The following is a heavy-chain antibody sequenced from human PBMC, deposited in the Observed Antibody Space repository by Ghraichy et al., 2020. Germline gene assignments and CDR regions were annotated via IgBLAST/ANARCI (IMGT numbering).Heavy chain of an antibody. D-gene: IGHD3-10*01. V-gene: IGHV1-58*01. Sequence: SVKVSCKASTFTFSSFVVQWVRQARGERLEWIGWIVVGSGNTNYAQKFQERVTITRDMSTRTSYMELSSLRSEDTAVYYCAAGSGGSGRGDHEYWGQGTTVTVSS. J-gene: IGHJ6*02. CDR3: AAGSGGSGRGDHEY. CDR1: TFTFSSFV. CDR2: IVVGSGNT.